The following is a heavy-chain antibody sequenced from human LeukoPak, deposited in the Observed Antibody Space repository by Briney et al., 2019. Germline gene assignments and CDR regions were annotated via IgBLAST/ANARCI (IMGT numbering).Heavy chain of an antibody. V-gene: IGHV5-51*01. D-gene: IGHD6-25*01. Sequence: GESLKISYKGSGYSFSSYWIGWVRQMPGKGLEWMGIIYPSDSDTRYSPSFQGQVTISADKSISTAYLQWSSLKASDTAMYYCARLEQRWSFDIWGQGTMVTVSS. J-gene: IGHJ3*02. CDR3: ARLEQRWSFDI. CDR1: GYSFSSYW. CDR2: IYPSDSDT.